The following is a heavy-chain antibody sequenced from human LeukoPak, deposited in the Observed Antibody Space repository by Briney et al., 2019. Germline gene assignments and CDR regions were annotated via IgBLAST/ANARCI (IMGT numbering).Heavy chain of an antibody. Sequence: PGGSLRLSCAASGFTFSSYGMHWVRQAPGKGLEWVAFIRYDGSNKYYADSVKGRFTISRDNSKNTLYLQMNSLRAEDTAVYYCAKDILTGYYKPAHDAFDIWGQGTMVTVSS. CDR2: IRYDGSNK. CDR3: AKDILTGYYKPAHDAFDI. V-gene: IGHV3-30*02. CDR1: GFTFSSYG. D-gene: IGHD3-9*01. J-gene: IGHJ3*02.